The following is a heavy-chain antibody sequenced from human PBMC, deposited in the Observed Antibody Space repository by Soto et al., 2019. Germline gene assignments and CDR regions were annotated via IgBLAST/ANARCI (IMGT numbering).Heavy chain of an antibody. CDR1: GGTFSAYA. D-gene: IGHD3-16*02. J-gene: IGHJ6*02. CDR2: ILPLSGTT. CDR3: ARANPTKYYEYVWGDYRRGGMDV. V-gene: IGHV1-69*06. Sequence: QLQLVQSGAEVKKPGSSVKVSCKASGGTFSAYAISWVRQAPGQGLEWMGGILPLSGTTNYTQRFQGRVTISADKSTSAAYMELSSLRSEETAVYYCARANPTKYYEYVWGDYRRGGMDVWGQGTTVTVSS.